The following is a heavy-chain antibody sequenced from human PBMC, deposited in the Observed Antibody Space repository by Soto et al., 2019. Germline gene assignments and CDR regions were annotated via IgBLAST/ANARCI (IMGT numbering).Heavy chain of an antibody. CDR1: GGTFSRYT. V-gene: IGHV1-69*02. CDR2: IIPILGIA. CDR3: ARAGIGLGPAAIGIWFYT. D-gene: IGHD2-2*01. Sequence: QVQLVQSGAAVLKPGSSVKVSCTASGGTFSRYTISWVRHAPGQGLAWMGRIIPILGIANYAQKFQGRVTISADKFSSREDMELSRLRSEDTAVYYWARAGIGLGPAAIGIWFYTWCHGPLVTVSS. J-gene: IGHJ5*01.